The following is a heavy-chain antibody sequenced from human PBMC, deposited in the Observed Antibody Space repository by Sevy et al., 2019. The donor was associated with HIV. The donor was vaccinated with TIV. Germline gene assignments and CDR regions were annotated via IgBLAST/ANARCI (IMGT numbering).Heavy chain of an antibody. CDR1: GFSINNYA. CDR3: AKAQGEWGTPFALDV. V-gene: IGHV3-23*01. D-gene: IGHD3-16*01. Sequence: GGSLRLSCAASGFSINNYAMTWVRQAPGKGLEWVSNITAPGGRAYLADSVKGRFTISSKTSVNKVFLQMDSLRVEDTAIYYCAKAQGEWGTPFALDVWGQGTTVTVSS. CDR2: ITAPGGRA. J-gene: IGHJ6*02.